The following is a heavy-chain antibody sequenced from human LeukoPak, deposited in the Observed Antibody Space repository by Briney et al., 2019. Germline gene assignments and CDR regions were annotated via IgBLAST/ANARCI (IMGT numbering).Heavy chain of an antibody. J-gene: IGHJ4*02. Sequence: PGRSLRLSCAASGFTFSSYGVHWVRQAPGKGLEWVAVIWYDGSNKYYADSVKGRFTISRDNSKNTLYLQMNSLRAEDTAVYYCARGSGSYWGQGTLVTVSS. V-gene: IGHV3-33*01. CDR2: IWYDGSNK. CDR3: ARGSGSY. D-gene: IGHD6-19*01. CDR1: GFTFSSYG.